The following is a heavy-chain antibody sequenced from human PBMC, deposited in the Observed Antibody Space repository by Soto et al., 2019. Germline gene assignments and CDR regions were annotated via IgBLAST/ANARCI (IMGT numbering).Heavy chain of an antibody. CDR3: ARTMVRDWVYYYGMDV. J-gene: IGHJ6*02. CDR2: ISYDGSNK. V-gene: IGHV3-30-3*01. D-gene: IGHD3-10*01. CDR1: GFTFSSYA. Sequence: GGSLRLSCAASGFTFSSYAMHWVRQAPGKGLEWVAVISYDGSNKYYADSVKGRFTISRDNSKNTLYLQMNSLRAEDTAVYYCARTMVRDWVYYYGMDVWGQGTTVTVSS.